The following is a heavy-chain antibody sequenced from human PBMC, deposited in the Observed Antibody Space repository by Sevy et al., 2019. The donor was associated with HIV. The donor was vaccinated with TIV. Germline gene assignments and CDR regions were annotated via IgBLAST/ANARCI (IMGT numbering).Heavy chain of an antibody. V-gene: IGHV3-23*01. CDR3: AKAPEHLRRKNAFDI. CDR1: GFTFSSYA. Sequence: GGSLRLSCAASGFTFSSYAMSWVRQAPGKGLEWVSAISGSGGSTYYAGSVKGRFTISRDNSKNTLYLQMNSLRAEDTAVYYCAKAPEHLRRKNAFDIWGQGTMVTVSS. J-gene: IGHJ3*02. D-gene: IGHD3-3*01. CDR2: ISGSGGST.